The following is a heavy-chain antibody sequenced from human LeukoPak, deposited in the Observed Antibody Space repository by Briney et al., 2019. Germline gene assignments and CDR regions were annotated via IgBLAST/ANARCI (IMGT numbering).Heavy chain of an antibody. J-gene: IGHJ5*02. Sequence: GGSLRLSCAASGFTFNNSWMSWVRQAPGKGLEWVATIKPDGSAQYYVDSVKGRFTISRDNAKNSLFLQINSLRAEDTAVYYCANGGTYSSGPWGQGTLVTVSS. D-gene: IGHD3-22*01. CDR3: ANGGTYSSGP. CDR1: GFTFNNSW. CDR2: IKPDGSAQ. V-gene: IGHV3-7*01.